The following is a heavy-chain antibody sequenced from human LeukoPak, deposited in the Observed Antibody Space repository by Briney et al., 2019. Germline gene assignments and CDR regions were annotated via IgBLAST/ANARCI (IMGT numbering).Heavy chain of an antibody. D-gene: IGHD4-17*01. CDR2: INHSGST. CDR1: GGSFSGYY. V-gene: IGHV4-34*01. Sequence: SETLSLTCAVYGGSFSGYYWSWIRQPPGKGLEWIGEINHSGSTNYNPSLKSRVAISVDTSKNQFSLKLSSVTAADTAVYYCARTFDGDYPYYYYGMDVWGQGTTVTVSS. CDR3: ARTFDGDYPYYYYGMDV. J-gene: IGHJ6*02.